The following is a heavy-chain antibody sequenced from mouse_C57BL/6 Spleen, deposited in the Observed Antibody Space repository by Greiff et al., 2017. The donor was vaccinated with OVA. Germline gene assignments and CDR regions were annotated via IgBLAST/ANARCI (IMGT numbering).Heavy chain of an antibody. J-gene: IGHJ3*01. CDR2: IYPGSGST. V-gene: IGHV1-55*01. Sequence: QVQLQQPGAELVKPGASVKMSCKASGYTFTSYWITWVKQRPGQGLEWIGDIYPGSGSTNYNEKFKSKATLTVDTSSSTAYMQLSSLTSEDSAVYDCARDGDGSSPAWFAYWGQGTLVTVSA. CDR1: GYTFTSYW. CDR3: ARDGDGSSPAWFAY. D-gene: IGHD1-1*01.